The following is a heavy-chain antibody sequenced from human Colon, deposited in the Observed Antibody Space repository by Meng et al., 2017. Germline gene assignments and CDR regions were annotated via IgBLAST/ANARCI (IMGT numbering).Heavy chain of an antibody. CDR2: INHSGST. CDR1: CCYLSSYTYY. Sequence: VPLHESGPRLVKPSQNPSLTCTVPCCYLSSYTYYWTWIRQEPGKGLEWIGIINHSGSTYYKPALKSRVTMALDTSKQQFSLKLISGTAADTAGYFCARGLNEGGLAHNWFDPWGQGTLVTVSS. V-gene: IGHV4-31*03. J-gene: IGHJ5*02. CDR3: ARGLNEGGLAHNWFDP. D-gene: IGHD1-1*01.